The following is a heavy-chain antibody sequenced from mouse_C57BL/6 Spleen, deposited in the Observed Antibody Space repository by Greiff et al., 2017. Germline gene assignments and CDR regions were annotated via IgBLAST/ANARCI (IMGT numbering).Heavy chain of an antibody. Sequence: EVQLVESGPVLVKPGASVKMSCKASGYTFTDYYMNWVKQSHGKSLEWIGVINPYNGGTSYNQKFKGKATLTVDKSSSTAYMELNSLTSEDSAVYYCARGGDGNYGVLFAYWGQGTLVTVSA. J-gene: IGHJ3*01. CDR2: INPYNGGT. CDR3: ARGGDGNYGVLFAY. CDR1: GYTFTDYY. V-gene: IGHV1-19*01. D-gene: IGHD2-1*01.